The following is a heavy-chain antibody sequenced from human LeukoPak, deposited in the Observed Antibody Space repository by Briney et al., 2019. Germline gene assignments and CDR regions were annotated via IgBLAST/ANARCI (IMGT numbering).Heavy chain of an antibody. CDR3: AKTCYSGGYLCGMDV. D-gene: IGHD1-26*01. Sequence: GESLKISCKGSGYSFTSYWINWVRQMPGKGLEWMGRIDPSDSYTNYSPSFQGHVTISADKSISTAYLQWSSLKASDTAMYYCAKTCYSGGYLCGMDVWGQGTTVTVSS. CDR1: GYSFTSYW. J-gene: IGHJ6*02. CDR2: IDPSDSYT. V-gene: IGHV5-10-1*01.